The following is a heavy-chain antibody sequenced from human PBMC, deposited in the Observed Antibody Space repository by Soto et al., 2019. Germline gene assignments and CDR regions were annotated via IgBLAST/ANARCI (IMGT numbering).Heavy chain of an antibody. J-gene: IGHJ4*02. Sequence: PSHTLSLTCAISGYSVSSNSAAWNLIRQSPSRGLEWLGRTYYRSKWFNNYALSVKSRITINPDTSKNQFSLQLNSVTPEDTAVYYCARGNQGFDYWGQGTLVTVSS. CDR3: ARGNQGFDY. CDR2: TYYRSKWFN. V-gene: IGHV6-1*01. CDR1: GYSVSSNSAA. D-gene: IGHD3-10*01.